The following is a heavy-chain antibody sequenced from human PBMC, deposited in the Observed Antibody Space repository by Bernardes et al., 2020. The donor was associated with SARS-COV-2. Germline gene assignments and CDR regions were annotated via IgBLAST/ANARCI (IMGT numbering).Heavy chain of an antibody. CDR3: ARQELHSIGYFNGLHV. CDR2: IYYSGAT. D-gene: IGHD1-7*01. V-gene: IGHV4-39*01. CDR1: GGSIRSSDYY. Sequence: SETLSLTCTVSGGSIRSSDYYWVWLRQPPGKGLEWIGTIYYSGATYYNPSLKSRVTMSVDTSKKQFSLNLNSVTAADTAVYYCARQELHSIGYFNGLHVWGQGTTVTGSS. J-gene: IGHJ6*02.